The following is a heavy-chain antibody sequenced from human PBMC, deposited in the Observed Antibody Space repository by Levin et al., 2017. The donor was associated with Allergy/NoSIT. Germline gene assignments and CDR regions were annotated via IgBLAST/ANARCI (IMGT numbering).Heavy chain of an antibody. J-gene: IGHJ4*02. CDR3: VAFGAFDF. Sequence: GGSLRLSCAASGFTFSNAWMNWVRQAPGKGLEWVARIKSKSDGGAIDYAAPVKGRFTISRDDSKNCLYPQMNNLKIEDSALYYCVAFGAFDFWGQGTLVSVCS. CDR1: GFTFSNAW. D-gene: IGHD2/OR15-2a*01. V-gene: IGHV3-15*07. CDR2: IKSKSDGGAI.